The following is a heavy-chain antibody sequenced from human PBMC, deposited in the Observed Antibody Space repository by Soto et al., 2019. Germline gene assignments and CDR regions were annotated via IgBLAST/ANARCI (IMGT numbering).Heavy chain of an antibody. J-gene: IGHJ6*02. Sequence: QVQLQQWGAGLLKPSETLSLTCAVYGGSFSGYYWSWIRQPPGKGLEWIGEINHSGSTNYNPSLKWRDTISKDTSKHLFCLKLGSVTAADTAVYYCARGVVVVAATVYYYGMDVWGQGTTVTVSS. V-gene: IGHV4-34*01. CDR2: INHSGST. D-gene: IGHD2-15*01. CDR3: ARGVVVVAATVYYYGMDV. CDR1: GGSFSGYY.